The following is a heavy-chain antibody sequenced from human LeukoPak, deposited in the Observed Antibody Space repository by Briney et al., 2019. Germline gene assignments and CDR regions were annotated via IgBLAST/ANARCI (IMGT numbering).Heavy chain of an antibody. CDR3: AREAYSYGPWYYGMDV. V-gene: IGHV3-21*01. J-gene: IGHJ6*02. Sequence: TTGGSLRLSCAASGFTVSSNYMSWVRQAPGKGLEWVSSISSSSSYIYYADSVKGRFTISRDNAKNSLYLQMNSLRAEDTAVYYCAREAYSYGPWYYGMDVWGQGTTVTVSS. CDR2: ISSSSSYI. CDR1: GFTVSSNY. D-gene: IGHD5-18*01.